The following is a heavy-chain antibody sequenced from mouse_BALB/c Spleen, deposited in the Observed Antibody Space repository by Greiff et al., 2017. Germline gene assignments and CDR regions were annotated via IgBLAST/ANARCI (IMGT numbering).Heavy chain of an antibody. CDR3: AREGEIYYGNYYAMDY. D-gene: IGHD2-1*01. V-gene: IGHV5-17*02. Sequence: EVQLVESGGGLVQPGGSRKLSCAASGFTFSSFGMHWVRQAPEKGLEWVAYISSGSSTIYYADTVKGRFTISRDNPKNTLFLQMTSLRSEDTAMYYCAREGEIYYGNYYAMDYWGQGTSVTVSS. CDR1: GFTFSSFG. CDR2: ISSGSSTI. J-gene: IGHJ4*01.